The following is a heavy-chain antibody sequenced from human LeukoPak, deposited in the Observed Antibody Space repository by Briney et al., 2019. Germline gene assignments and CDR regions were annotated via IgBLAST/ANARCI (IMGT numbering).Heavy chain of an antibody. V-gene: IGHV4-59*08. D-gene: IGHD6-6*01. CDR3: ATQELVPTALNAFDI. Sequence: SGTLSLTCSVSGGSISSYSWSWIRQPPGKGLEWIGYLYESGTTNYKASLKSRVTMSVDTSKNHFSLRLTSVTAAGTAVYYCATQELVPTALNAFDIWGQGTLVTVSS. J-gene: IGHJ3*02. CDR2: LYESGTT. CDR1: GGSISSYS.